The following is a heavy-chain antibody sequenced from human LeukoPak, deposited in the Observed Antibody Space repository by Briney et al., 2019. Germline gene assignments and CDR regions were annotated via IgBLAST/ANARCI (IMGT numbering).Heavy chain of an antibody. CDR2: ISYDGSNK. J-gene: IGHJ4*02. Sequence: GGSLRLSCAASGFTFSSYAMHWVRQAPGKGLEWVAVISYDGSNKYYADSVKGRFTISRDNSKNTLYLQMNSLRAEDTAVYYCARDPLAVAGGTFDYWGQGTLVTVSS. V-gene: IGHV3-30*04. CDR3: ARDPLAVAGGTFDY. D-gene: IGHD6-19*01. CDR1: GFTFSSYA.